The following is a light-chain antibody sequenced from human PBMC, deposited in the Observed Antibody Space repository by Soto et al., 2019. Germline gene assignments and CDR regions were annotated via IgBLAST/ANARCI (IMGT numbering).Light chain of an antibody. CDR3: AVWDDSLNGYV. CDR2: SNN. J-gene: IGLJ1*01. CDR1: RSNIGSNT. V-gene: IGLV1-44*01. Sequence: QSVLTQPPSASGTPGQRVTISYSGSRSNIGSNTVNWYQQLPGAAPKLLIQSNNQRPSGVPDRFSGSQSDTSASLAISGLQSEDEADYYCAVWDDSLNGYVFGTGTKVTVL.